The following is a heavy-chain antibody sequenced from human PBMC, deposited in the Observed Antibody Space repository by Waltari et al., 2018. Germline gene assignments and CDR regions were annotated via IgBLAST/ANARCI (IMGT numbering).Heavy chain of an antibody. Sequence: QLQLQESGPGLVKPSETLSLTCTVSGVSFNDDNTYWGWIRQPPGEGLEWVGSIYSTGSTYYKTSLKSRVTVAIDTPSNQFSLKLTSVTAADTAVYFCARGGSSYYDAYGTWGQGSMVIVSS. CDR1: GVSFNDDNTY. D-gene: IGHD1-26*01. J-gene: IGHJ3*02. V-gene: IGHV4-39*07. CDR3: ARGGSSYYDAYGT. CDR2: IYSTGST.